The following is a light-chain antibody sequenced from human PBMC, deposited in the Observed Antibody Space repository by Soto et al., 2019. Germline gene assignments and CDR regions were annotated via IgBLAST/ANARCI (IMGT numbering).Light chain of an antibody. V-gene: IGKV3-15*01. CDR1: QSVSNN. CDR2: GAS. Sequence: EIVLTQSPGTLSLSPGERATLSCRASQSVSNNYLAWYQQKPGQAPRLLIYGASTRATGIPARFSGSGSGTEFTLTISSLQSEDFAVYYCQQYNNWPLLTFGQGTKV. J-gene: IGKJ1*01. CDR3: QQYNNWPLLT.